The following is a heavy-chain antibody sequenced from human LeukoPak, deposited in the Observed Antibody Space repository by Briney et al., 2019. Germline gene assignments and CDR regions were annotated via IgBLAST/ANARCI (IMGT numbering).Heavy chain of an antibody. V-gene: IGHV1-2*02. J-gene: IGHJ6*03. Sequence: GASVKVSCKASGYTFTGYYMHWVRQAPGQGLEWMGWINPNSGGTNYAQKFQGRVTMTRDTSISTAYMELSRLRSDDTAVYYCARVVPAAKHYYYYYYMDVWGKGTTVTVSS. CDR1: GYTFTGYY. CDR3: ARVVPAAKHYYYYYYMDV. D-gene: IGHD2-2*01. CDR2: INPNSGGT.